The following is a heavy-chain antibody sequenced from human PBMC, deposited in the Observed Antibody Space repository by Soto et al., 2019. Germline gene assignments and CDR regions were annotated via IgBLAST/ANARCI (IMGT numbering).Heavy chain of an antibody. D-gene: IGHD3-22*01. J-gene: IGHJ4*02. Sequence: SETLSLTCAVYGGSFSGYYWGWIRQPPGKGLEWIGNIHYSGSTYYDSSLKSRVTISIDTTKNQFSLKLTSVTATDTAVYYCASQHYYDSSGYYVVYWGQGTLVTVSS. CDR2: IHYSGST. CDR1: GGSFSGYY. V-gene: IGHV4-34*01. CDR3: ASQHYYDSSGYYVVY.